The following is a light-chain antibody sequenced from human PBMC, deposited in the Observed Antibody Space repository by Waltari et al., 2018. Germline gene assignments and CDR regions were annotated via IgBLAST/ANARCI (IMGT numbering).Light chain of an antibody. V-gene: IGLV3-1*01. CDR2: QDM. Sequence: SYELTQPPSVSVSPGQTATITCSADQLGDTFVAWYQQKSGQSPVLVLYQDMKRPSGTPERFSGSNSGNTATLTISGTQVDDEADFYCQAWDTTIVVFGGGTKLTVL. CDR1: QLGDTF. J-gene: IGLJ2*01. CDR3: QAWDTTIVV.